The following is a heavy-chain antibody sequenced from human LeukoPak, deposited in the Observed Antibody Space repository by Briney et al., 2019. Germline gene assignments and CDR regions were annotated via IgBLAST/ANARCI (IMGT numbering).Heavy chain of an antibody. CDR1: GFTFSSYW. D-gene: IGHD2-2*01. J-gene: IGHJ4*02. Sequence: PGGSLRLSCAASGFTFSSYWMSWVRQAPGKGMEWVANIKQDGSGHYYVDSVKGRFNISRDNAKNSLYLQMNSLRAEDTAVYYCARVRGGYCSSTSCSHGMDYWGQGTLVTVSS. CDR3: ARVRGGYCSSTSCSHGMDY. CDR2: IKQDGSGH. V-gene: IGHV3-7*01.